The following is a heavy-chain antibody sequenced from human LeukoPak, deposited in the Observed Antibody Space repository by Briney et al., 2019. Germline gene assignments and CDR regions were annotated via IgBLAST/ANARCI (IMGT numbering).Heavy chain of an antibody. Sequence: SETLSLTCTVSGGAVSSYYWTWFRQPPGKGLEWIGYIYYTGSTNYNPSLDSRVTISVDMSKNQVSLNLKYVTAADTAVYYCARGYFDWFLDNWGRGTLATVSS. J-gene: IGHJ4*02. CDR3: ARGYFDWFLDN. CDR1: GGAVSSYY. CDR2: IYYTGST. D-gene: IGHD3-9*01. V-gene: IGHV4-59*02.